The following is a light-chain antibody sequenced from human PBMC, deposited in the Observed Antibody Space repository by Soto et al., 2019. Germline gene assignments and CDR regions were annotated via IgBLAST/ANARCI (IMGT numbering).Light chain of an antibody. V-gene: IGLV2-8*01. Sequence: QSALTQPPSASGSPGQSVTISCTGTSSDVGGYNYVSWYQQHPGKAPKLMIYEVSKRPSGVPYRFSGSKSGNTASLTVSGLRAEHEADYYCSSYADSNNYVFGTGTKLTVL. CDR2: EVS. CDR1: SSDVGGYNY. CDR3: SSYADSNNYV. J-gene: IGLJ1*01.